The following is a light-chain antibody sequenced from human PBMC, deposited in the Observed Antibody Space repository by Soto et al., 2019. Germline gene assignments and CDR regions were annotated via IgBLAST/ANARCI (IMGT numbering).Light chain of an antibody. CDR2: DVN. J-gene: IGLJ2*01. CDR3: CSYAGSYTGV. CDR1: SSDVGGYNY. V-gene: IGLV2-11*01. Sequence: QSALTQPRSVSGSPGQSVTISCTGTSSDVGGYNYVSWYQQHPGKAPKLMIYDVNKRPSGVPDRLSGSKSGNTASLTISGLQAEDEADYYCCSYAGSYTGVFGGGTKLTV.